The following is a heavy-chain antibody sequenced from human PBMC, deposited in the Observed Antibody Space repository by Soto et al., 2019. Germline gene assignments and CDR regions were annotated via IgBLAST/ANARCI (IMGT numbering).Heavy chain of an antibody. CDR3: VRRDFGDCDYFDY. J-gene: IGHJ4*02. CDR2: INPSTGVT. CDR1: GYTLPSYY. V-gene: IGHV1-46*01. Sequence: QVQLKQSGAEVEKPGASVKLSCKASGYTLPSYYSHWVRQAPGQGLDWMGMINPSTGVTTYAQEFQGRLTLTKHPTTSAATNTFYMQLSGLRSDDTAVYYCVRRDFGDCDYFDYWGQGTLVTISS. D-gene: IGHD4-17*01.